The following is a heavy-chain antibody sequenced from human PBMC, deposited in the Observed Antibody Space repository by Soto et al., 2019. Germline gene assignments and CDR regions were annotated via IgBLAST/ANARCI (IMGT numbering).Heavy chain of an antibody. CDR1: GFTVSSNY. Sequence: EVQLVESGGGLVQPGGSLRLSCAASGFTVSSNYMSGVRQAPGKGLEWVSVIYSGGRTYYADSVKGRFTISRHNSKNTLYLQMNSLRAEDTAVYYCARDAPSYCGGDCSDAFDIWGQGTMVTVPS. CDR2: IYSGGRT. CDR3: ARDAPSYCGGDCSDAFDI. J-gene: IGHJ3*02. D-gene: IGHD2-21*02. V-gene: IGHV3-53*04.